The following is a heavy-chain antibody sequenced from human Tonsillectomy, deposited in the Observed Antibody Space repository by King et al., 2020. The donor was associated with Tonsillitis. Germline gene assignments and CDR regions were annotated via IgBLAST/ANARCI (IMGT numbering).Heavy chain of an antibody. J-gene: IGHJ4*02. CDR2: INPSGGTT. CDR3: ARVVGKSFDY. Sequence: VQLVQSGAEVKKPGASVKVSCKTSGYSFTSYYIHWVRQAPGQGLEWMGIINPSGGTTTYAQKFQGRVTFTRATSTSPVFMELSRLRAEDTAVYYFARVVGKSFDYWGQGTLVTVSS. V-gene: IGHV1-46*03. CDR1: GYSFTSYY.